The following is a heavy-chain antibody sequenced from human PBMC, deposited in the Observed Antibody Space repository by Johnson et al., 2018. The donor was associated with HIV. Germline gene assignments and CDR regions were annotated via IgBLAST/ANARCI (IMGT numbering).Heavy chain of an antibody. CDR1: GFTFSSYA. CDR2: ISYDGSNK. CDR3: ARDVVSSSNAFDI. V-gene: IGHV3-30-3*01. Sequence: QVQVVESGGGVVQPGRSLRLSCAASGFTFSSYAMHWVRQAPGKGLEWVAVISYDGSNKYYADSVKGRFTISRDNSKNTLYLQMNSLRAEDTALYYCARDVVSSSNAFDI. D-gene: IGHD6-6*01. J-gene: IGHJ3*02.